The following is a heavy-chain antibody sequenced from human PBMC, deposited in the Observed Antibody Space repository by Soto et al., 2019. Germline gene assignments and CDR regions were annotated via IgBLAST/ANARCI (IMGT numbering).Heavy chain of an antibody. CDR3: ASYYYDSSGYSMSNYYYYGMDV. CDR2: IIPIFGTA. Sequence: GASVKLSCKASGGSFSSYAISWVRQAPGQGLEWMGGIIPIFGTANYAQKFQGRVTITADESTSTAYMELSSLRSEDTAVYYCASYYYDSSGYSMSNYYYYGMDVWGQGTTVTVSS. J-gene: IGHJ6*02. CDR1: GGSFSSYA. V-gene: IGHV1-69*13. D-gene: IGHD3-22*01.